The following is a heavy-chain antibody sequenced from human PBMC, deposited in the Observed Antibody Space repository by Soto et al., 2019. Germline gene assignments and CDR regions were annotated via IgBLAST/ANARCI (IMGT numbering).Heavy chain of an antibody. CDR1: GFTFSSYA. Sequence: EVQLLESGGGLVQPGGSLRLSCAASGFTFSSYALNWVRQAPGKGLEWFSVISGSGDNTYYADSVKGRFTISRDNSNNTLYLQMNSLRAEDTAVYYCAKDLGTDDFWSAYYTYYYMDVWGKGTTVTVSS. D-gene: IGHD3-3*01. J-gene: IGHJ6*03. CDR3: AKDLGTDDFWSAYYTYYYMDV. V-gene: IGHV3-23*01. CDR2: ISGSGDNT.